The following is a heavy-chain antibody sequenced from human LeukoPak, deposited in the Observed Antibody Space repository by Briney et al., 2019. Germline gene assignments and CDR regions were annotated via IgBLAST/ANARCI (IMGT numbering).Heavy chain of an antibody. CDR2: ISGYTGDT. J-gene: IGHJ4*02. CDR1: GGTFSSYA. Sequence: ASVKVSCKASGGTFSSYAISWVRQAPGQGLEWMGWISGYTGDTNYAQKLQGRVTMTTDTSTSTAYMELRSLRSDDTAVYYCAGDNSYVSGVSGFDYWGQGTLVTVSS. CDR3: AGDNSYVSGVSGFDY. V-gene: IGHV1-18*01. D-gene: IGHD5-12*01.